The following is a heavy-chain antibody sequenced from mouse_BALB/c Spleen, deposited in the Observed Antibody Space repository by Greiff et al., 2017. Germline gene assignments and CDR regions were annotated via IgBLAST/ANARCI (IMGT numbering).Heavy chain of an antibody. Sequence: EVQLQQSGAELVRSGASVKLSCTASGFNITDYYMHWVKQRPEQGLEWIGWIDPENGDTEYAPKFQGKATMTADTSSNTAYLQLSSLTSEDTAVYYCKRGNYVEYAMDYWGQGTSVTVSS. CDR1: GFNITDYY. J-gene: IGHJ4*01. CDR2: IDPENGDT. D-gene: IGHD2-1*01. CDR3: KRGNYVEYAMDY. V-gene: IGHV14-4*02.